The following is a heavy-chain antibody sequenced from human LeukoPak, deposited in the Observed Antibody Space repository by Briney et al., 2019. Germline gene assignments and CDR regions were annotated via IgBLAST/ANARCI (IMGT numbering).Heavy chain of an antibody. CDR3: ARTGLQFLEWLIPTDFDY. CDR2: ISISSTYT. CDR1: EFTFSSYT. Sequence: GGSLRLSCAASEFTFSSYTMNWARQAPGKGLEWVSSISISSTYTYHADSVKGRFTISRDNANNSLYLQMNSLRAEDTAVYYCARTGLQFLEWLIPTDFDYWGQGILVIVSS. D-gene: IGHD3-3*01. J-gene: IGHJ4*02. V-gene: IGHV3-21*01.